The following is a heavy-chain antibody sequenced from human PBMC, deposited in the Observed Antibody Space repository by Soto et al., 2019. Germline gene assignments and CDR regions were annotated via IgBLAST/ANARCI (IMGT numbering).Heavy chain of an antibody. J-gene: IGHJ5*02. V-gene: IGHV3-30*18. CDR1: GFTFSSYG. CDR2: ISYDGSNK. Sequence: LRLSCAASGFTFSSYGMHWVRQAPGKGLEWVAVISYDGSNKYYADSVKGRFTISRDNSKNTLYLQMNSLRAEDTAVYYCAKDTSSGYYSNWFDPWGQGTLVTVSS. CDR3: AKDTSSGYYSNWFDP. D-gene: IGHD3-22*01.